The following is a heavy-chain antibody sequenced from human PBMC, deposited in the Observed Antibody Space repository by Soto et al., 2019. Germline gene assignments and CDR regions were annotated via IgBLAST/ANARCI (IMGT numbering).Heavy chain of an antibody. J-gene: IGHJ4*02. CDR3: ARAIWFGELLDY. D-gene: IGHD3-10*01. CDR2: IYYSGST. Sequence: QVQLQESGPGLVKPSETLSLTCTVSGGSISSYYWSWIRQPPGKGLEWIGYIYYSGSTNYNPSLKSRVTISVDPSKNQFSLKLSSVTAADTAVYYCARAIWFGELLDYWGQGTLVTVSS. V-gene: IGHV4-59*01. CDR1: GGSISSYY.